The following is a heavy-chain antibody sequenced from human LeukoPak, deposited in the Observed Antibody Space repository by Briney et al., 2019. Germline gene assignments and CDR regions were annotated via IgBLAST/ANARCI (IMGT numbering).Heavy chain of an antibody. CDR2: ISSRSSYI. V-gene: IGHV3-21*01. J-gene: IGHJ4*02. CDR3: ARAHQYSSSSNY. D-gene: IGHD6-6*01. Sequence: GGSLRLSCADSGFTLSSHSMNWVRQAPGTALEWVSSISSRSSYIYYADSVKGRFTISRDNAKNSLYLQMDSLRAEDTAVYYCARAHQYSSSSNYWGQGTLVTVSS. CDR1: GFTLSSHS.